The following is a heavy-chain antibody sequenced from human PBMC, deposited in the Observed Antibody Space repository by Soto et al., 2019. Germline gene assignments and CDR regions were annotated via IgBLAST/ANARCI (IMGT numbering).Heavy chain of an antibody. CDR3: ARHYDSGSRSHRYWYFDL. J-gene: IGHJ2*01. D-gene: IGHD3-10*01. Sequence: QVQLQESGPGLVKPSETLSLTCTVSGGSISNYYWSWIRQPPGKGLEWIGYIYYSGGTNYNPSLKSLVTISVDTSKNQFSLKLSSVTAADTAVYYCARHYDSGSRSHRYWYFDLWGRGTLVTVSS. CDR2: IYYSGGT. CDR1: GGSISNYY. V-gene: IGHV4-59*08.